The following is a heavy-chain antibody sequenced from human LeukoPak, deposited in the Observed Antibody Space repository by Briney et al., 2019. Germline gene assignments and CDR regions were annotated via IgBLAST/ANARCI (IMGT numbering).Heavy chain of an antibody. CDR1: GGSVSSSSYY. V-gene: IGHV4-39*02. J-gene: IGHJ4*02. Sequence: PSETLSLTCTVSGGSVSSSSYYWGWIRQPPGKGLEWIGSIYYSGSTYYNPSLKSRVTISVDTSKNQFSLKLSSVTAADTAVYYCARDYPGVDYWGQGTLVTVSS. CDR2: IYYSGST. D-gene: IGHD7-27*01. CDR3: ARDYPGVDY.